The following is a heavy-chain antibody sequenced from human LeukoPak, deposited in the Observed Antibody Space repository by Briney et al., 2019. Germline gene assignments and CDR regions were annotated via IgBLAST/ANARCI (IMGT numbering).Heavy chain of an antibody. CDR2: IYYSGST. CDR1: GGSISSGDYY. J-gene: IGHJ2*01. D-gene: IGHD5-18*01. CDR3: ARAGWYSYGIGFDL. V-gene: IGHV4-30-4*01. Sequence: PSETLSLTCAVSGGSISSGDYYWSWIRQPPGKGLEWIGYIYYSGSTYYNPSLKSRVTISVDTSKNQFSLKLSSVTAADTAVYYCARAGWYSYGIGFDLWGRGTLVTVSS.